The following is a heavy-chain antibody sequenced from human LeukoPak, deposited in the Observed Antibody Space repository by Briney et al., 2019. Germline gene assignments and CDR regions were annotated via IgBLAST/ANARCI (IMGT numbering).Heavy chain of an antibody. V-gene: IGHV4-39*01. CDR3: ASLMTTVTRPDY. Sequence: KPSETLFLTCTVSGGSISSSSYYWGWIRQPPGKGLEWIGSIYYSGSTYYNPSLKSRVTISVDTSKNQFSLKLSSVTAADTAVYYCASLMTTVTRPDYWGQGTLVTVSS. J-gene: IGHJ4*02. CDR2: IYYSGST. D-gene: IGHD4-17*01. CDR1: GGSISSSSYY.